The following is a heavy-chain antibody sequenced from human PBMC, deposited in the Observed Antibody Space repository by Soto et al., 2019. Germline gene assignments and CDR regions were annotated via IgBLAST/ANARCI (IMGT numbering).Heavy chain of an antibody. CDR2: IIPIFGTA. V-gene: IGHV1-69*06. CDR3: ARDRRITIFGVPYIRVPFDV. Sequence: ASVQVSCKASGGTFSSYAISWVRQAPGQGLEWMGGIIPIFGTANYAQKFQGRVTITADKSTSTAYMELSSLRSEDTAVYYCARDRRITIFGVPYIRVPFDVWG. D-gene: IGHD3-3*01. J-gene: IGHJ6*02. CDR1: GGTFSSYA.